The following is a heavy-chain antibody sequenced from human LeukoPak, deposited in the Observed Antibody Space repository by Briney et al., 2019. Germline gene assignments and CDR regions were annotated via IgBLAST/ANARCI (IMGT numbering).Heavy chain of an antibody. CDR3: ARHLDFGDYSLYYYYGMDV. CDR1: GGSISPYY. V-gene: IGHV4-59*08. J-gene: IGHJ6*02. D-gene: IGHD4-17*01. CDR2: TYHNGGT. Sequence: SETLSLTCTVSGGSISPYYWSWLRQAPGKGLEWLGFTYHNGGTNYKPSLKSRVTISADTSKNQFSLKLRTVAAADTAIYYCARHLDFGDYSLYYYYGMDVWGQGTPVTVSS.